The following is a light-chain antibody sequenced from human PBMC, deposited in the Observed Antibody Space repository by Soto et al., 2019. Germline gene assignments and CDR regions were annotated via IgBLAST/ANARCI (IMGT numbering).Light chain of an antibody. CDR1: QSVLYSSTNQNY. V-gene: IGKV4-1*01. Sequence: DIVLTQSPDSLAVSLGERATINCKSSQSVLYSSTNQNYLAWYQQKPGQTPKLLINWASTRESGVPDRFSGSGSGTDFTLTISSLQAEDVAVYYCLPFYNSPFTFGPGTKVDI. CDR3: LPFYNSPFT. CDR2: WAS. J-gene: IGKJ3*01.